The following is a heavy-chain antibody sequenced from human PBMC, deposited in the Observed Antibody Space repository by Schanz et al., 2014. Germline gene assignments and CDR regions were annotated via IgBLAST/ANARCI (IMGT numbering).Heavy chain of an antibody. Sequence: EVQLLESGGGLIQPGASLRLSCAASGIGFSIYSLNWVRQAPGKGLEWVSYISGSSRTIYYADSMKGRFTVSRDNAENALYLQMNSLRAEDTGLYFCARGGSGSHYRLDYWGQGTLVTVSS. J-gene: IGHJ4*02. V-gene: IGHV3-48*01. CDR3: ARGGSGSHYRLDY. CDR2: ISGSSRTI. D-gene: IGHD1-26*01. CDR1: GIGFSIYS.